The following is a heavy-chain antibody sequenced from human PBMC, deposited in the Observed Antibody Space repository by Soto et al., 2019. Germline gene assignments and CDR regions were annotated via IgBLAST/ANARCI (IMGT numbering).Heavy chain of an antibody. CDR2: INQSGNT. Sequence: SETLSLTCAVYGGYFRGYYWSWIRQPPGKGLEWIGEINQSGNTNYNPYLKSGVTISVDTSKNHFSLKLSSVTAADTAVYYCARVTRTFCSSTSCYSRLGYYYYMDVWGKGTTVTVSS. CDR1: GGYFRGYY. J-gene: IGHJ6*03. V-gene: IGHV4-34*01. CDR3: ARVTRTFCSSTSCYSRLGYYYYMDV. D-gene: IGHD2-2*02.